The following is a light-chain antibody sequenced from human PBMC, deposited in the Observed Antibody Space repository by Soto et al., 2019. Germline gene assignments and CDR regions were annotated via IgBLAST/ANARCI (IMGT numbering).Light chain of an antibody. CDR3: SSYTSSSTRVV. J-gene: IGLJ2*01. CDR1: SSDVGGYNY. V-gene: IGLV2-14*03. Sequence: QSALTQPASVSGSPGQSITISWTVTSSDVGGYNYVSWYQQHPGKAPKVMIFDVSRRPSGVSNRFSGSKSGNTASLTISGLQVEDEADYYCSSYTSSSTRVVFGGGTKLTVL. CDR2: DVS.